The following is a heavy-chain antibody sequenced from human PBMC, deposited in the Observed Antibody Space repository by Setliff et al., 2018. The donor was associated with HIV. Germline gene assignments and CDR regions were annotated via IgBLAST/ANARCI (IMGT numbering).Heavy chain of an antibody. D-gene: IGHD6-13*01. CDR3: ARATAAWDDAFDI. Sequence: GGSLRLSCAASGFTFSDYYMNWVRQAPGKGLEWVSFISRSNSYIYYADSGKGRFTISRDNAKNSLYLQMNSLRAEDTAVYYCARATAAWDDAFDIWGQGTMVTVS. CDR1: GFTFSDYY. CDR2: ISRSNSYI. J-gene: IGHJ3*02. V-gene: IGHV3-21*01.